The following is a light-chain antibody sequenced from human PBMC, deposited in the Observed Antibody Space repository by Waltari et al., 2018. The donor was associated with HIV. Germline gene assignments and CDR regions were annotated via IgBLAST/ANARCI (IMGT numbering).Light chain of an antibody. Sequence: QSVLTQPPSVSGAPGQRVTISCTGSSSNIGAGYDGHWYQQIPGTAPKLLLYGNSNRPSGVPDRFSGSKSGTSASLAITGLQAEDEADYYCQSYDSSLSGSVFGGGTKLTVL. CDR2: GNS. V-gene: IGLV1-40*01. CDR1: SSNIGAGYD. J-gene: IGLJ3*02. CDR3: QSYDSSLSGSV.